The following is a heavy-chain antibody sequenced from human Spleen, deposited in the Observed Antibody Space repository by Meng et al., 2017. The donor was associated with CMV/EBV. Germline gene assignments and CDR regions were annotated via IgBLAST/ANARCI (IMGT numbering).Heavy chain of an antibody. Sequence: GESLKISCAASGFTFSSYEMNWVRQAPGKGLEWVSYISSSGSTIYYADSVKGRFTISRDNAKNSLYLQMNSLRAEDTAVYYCARDGSGGNSEYYFDYWGQGTLVTVSS. D-gene: IGHD4-23*01. J-gene: IGHJ4*02. CDR1: GFTFSSYE. CDR3: ARDGSGGNSEYYFDY. V-gene: IGHV3-48*03. CDR2: ISSSGSTI.